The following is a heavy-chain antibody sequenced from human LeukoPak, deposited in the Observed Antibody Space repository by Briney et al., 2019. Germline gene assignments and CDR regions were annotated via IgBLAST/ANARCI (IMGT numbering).Heavy chain of an antibody. V-gene: IGHV3-43*02. J-gene: IGHJ6*02. CDR2: ISGDGVAT. Sequence: GGSLRLSCVGSGFTFDDVAMHWVRQAPGRGLEWVSLISGDGVATYYGASLKGRFTISRDNSKDSLYLQMNSLRVEDTALYYCAKGNGDFSHFYNGMDVWGRGTTVTVSS. D-gene: IGHD4-17*01. CDR3: AKGNGDFSHFYNGMDV. CDR1: GFTFDDVA.